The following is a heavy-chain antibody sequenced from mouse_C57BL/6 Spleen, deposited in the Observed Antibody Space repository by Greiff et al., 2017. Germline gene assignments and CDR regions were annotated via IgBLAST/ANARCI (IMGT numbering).Heavy chain of an antibody. V-gene: IGHV1-59*01. Sequence: QVQLQQPGAELVRPGTSVKLSCKASGYTFTSYWMHWVKQRPGQGLEWIGVIDPSDSYTNYNQKFKGKATLTVDTSSSTAYMQRSSLTSEDSAVYYCARRYGNSLYFDYWGQGTTLTVSS. CDR2: IDPSDSYT. CDR1: GYTFTSYW. CDR3: ARRYGNSLYFDY. D-gene: IGHD2-1*01. J-gene: IGHJ2*01.